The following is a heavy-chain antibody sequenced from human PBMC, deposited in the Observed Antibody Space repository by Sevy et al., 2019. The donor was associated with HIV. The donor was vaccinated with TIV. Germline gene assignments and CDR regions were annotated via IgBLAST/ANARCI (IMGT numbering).Heavy chain of an antibody. CDR1: GFTFSSYA. V-gene: IGHV3-64D*06. Sequence: GGSLRLSCSASGFTFSSYAMHWVRQAPGKGLEYVSAISYDGGSTYYADSVKGRFTISRDNSKNTLYLQMSSLRAADTAVYYCVNSIAVAGNDPRFGPWGQGTLVSVSS. J-gene: IGHJ5*02. D-gene: IGHD6-19*01. CDR3: VNSIAVAGNDPRFGP. CDR2: ISYDGGST.